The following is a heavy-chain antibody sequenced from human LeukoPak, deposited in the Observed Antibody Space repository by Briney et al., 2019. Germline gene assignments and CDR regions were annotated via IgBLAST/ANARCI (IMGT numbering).Heavy chain of an antibody. J-gene: IGHJ4*02. D-gene: IGHD3-22*01. V-gene: IGHV5-51*01. CDR2: IYPGDSDT. Sequence: KPGESLKISCTGSGYIFTSYWIGWVRQMPGKGLEWMGIIYPGDSDTRYSPSFQGQVTISADKSISTAYLQWSSLKASDTAMYYCARHPNYYDSSGYYELGIDYWGQGTLVTVSS. CDR3: ARHPNYYDSSGYYELGIDY. CDR1: GYIFTSYW.